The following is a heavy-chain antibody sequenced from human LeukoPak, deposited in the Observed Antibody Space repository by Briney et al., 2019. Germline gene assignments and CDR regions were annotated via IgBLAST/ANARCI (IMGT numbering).Heavy chain of an antibody. CDR3: TTTYYYDSSDAFDI. D-gene: IGHD3-22*01. Sequence: GGSLRLSCAASGFTFSNARMSWVRQAPGKGLEWVGRIKSKTDGGTTDYAAPVKGRFTISRDDSKNTLYLQMNSLKTEDTAVYYCTTTYYYDSSDAFDIWGQGTMVTVSS. CDR1: GFTFSNAR. CDR2: IKSKTDGGTT. V-gene: IGHV3-15*01. J-gene: IGHJ3*02.